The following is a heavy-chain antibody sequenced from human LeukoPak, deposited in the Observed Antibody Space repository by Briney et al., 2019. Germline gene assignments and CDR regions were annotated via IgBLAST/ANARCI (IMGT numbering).Heavy chain of an antibody. CDR1: GFTFSSYS. D-gene: IGHD4-23*01. J-gene: IGHJ4*02. CDR3: VRDNDRDNGGPNDY. V-gene: IGHV3-21*04. CDR2: ISSSSSYI. Sequence: GGSLRLSCAASGFTFSSYSMNWVRQAPGKGLEWVSSISSSSSYIYYADSVKGRFTISRDNAKNSLYLQMNSLRVEDMAFYYCVRDNDRDNGGPNDYWGQGTLVTVSS.